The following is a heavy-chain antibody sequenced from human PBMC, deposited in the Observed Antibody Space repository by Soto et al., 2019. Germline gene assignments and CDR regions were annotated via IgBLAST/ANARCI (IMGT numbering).Heavy chain of an antibody. Sequence: PGGSLRLSCAASGFTFSDYYMSWIRQAPGKGLEWVSYISSSGSTIYYADTVKGRFTISRDNAKNSLYLQMNSLRAEDTAVYYCASSYYYDSSGLEEGDYWGQGTLVTVSS. CDR2: ISSSGSTI. CDR1: GFTFSDYY. J-gene: IGHJ4*02. V-gene: IGHV3-11*01. D-gene: IGHD3-22*01. CDR3: ASSYYYDSSGLEEGDY.